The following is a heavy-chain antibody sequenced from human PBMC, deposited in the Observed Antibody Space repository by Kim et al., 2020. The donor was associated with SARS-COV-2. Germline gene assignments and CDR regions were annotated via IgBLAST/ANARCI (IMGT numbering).Heavy chain of an antibody. Sequence: PSVKVSCKASGYTFTSYYMHWVRQAPGQGLEWMGLINPSGGSTSYAQKFQGRVTMTRDTSTSTVYMELSSLRSEDTAVYYCARDLTTTDGYRDYYYGMDVWGQGTTVTVSS. CDR2: INPSGGST. CDR3: ARDLTTTDGYRDYYYGMDV. V-gene: IGHV1-46*01. J-gene: IGHJ6*02. CDR1: GYTFTSYY. D-gene: IGHD5-12*01.